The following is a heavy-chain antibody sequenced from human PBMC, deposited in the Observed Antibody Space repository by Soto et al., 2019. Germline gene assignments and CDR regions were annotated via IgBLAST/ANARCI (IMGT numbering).Heavy chain of an antibody. CDR2: IKGNSYGATS. CDR1: GFTFSSYA. Sequence: GGSLRLSCAASGFTFSSYAMSWVRQAPGKGLEWVGDIKGNSYGATSDYAAPVKGRFTISRDDSKNMVYLQMTSLTTEDTATYYCVTVHGQKAWCLDFWGQGALVTVSS. CDR3: VTVHGQKAWCLDF. J-gene: IGHJ4*02. V-gene: IGHV3-15*01. D-gene: IGHD2-15*01.